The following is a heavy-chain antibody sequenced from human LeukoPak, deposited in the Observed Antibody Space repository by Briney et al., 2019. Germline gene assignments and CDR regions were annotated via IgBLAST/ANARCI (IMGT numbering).Heavy chain of an antibody. J-gene: IGHJ3*02. CDR1: DYSISSGYGYY. CDR3: ARLVFYDSQRNAFDI. Sequence: SETLSLTCTVSDYSISSGYGYYWGWIRQPPGKGLEWIGNIYHSGITYYNHFNSSLKSRVTISIDTSKNQFSLRLTSVTAADTAVYYCARLVFYDSQRNAFDIWGQGTMVTVSS. CDR2: IYHSGIT. V-gene: IGHV4-38-2*02. D-gene: IGHD3-22*01.